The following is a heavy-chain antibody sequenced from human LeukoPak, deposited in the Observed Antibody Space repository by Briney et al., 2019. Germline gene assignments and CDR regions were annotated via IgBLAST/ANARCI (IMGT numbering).Heavy chain of an antibody. Sequence: SETLSLTCAVYGGSFSGYYWSWIRQPPGKGLEWIGEINHSGSTNYNPSLKSRVTISVDTSKNQFSLKPSPVTAADTAVYYCARLYDSSGSSHYWGQGTLVTVSS. CDR3: ARLYDSSGSSHY. V-gene: IGHV4-34*01. CDR1: GGSFSGYY. CDR2: INHSGST. J-gene: IGHJ4*02. D-gene: IGHD3-22*01.